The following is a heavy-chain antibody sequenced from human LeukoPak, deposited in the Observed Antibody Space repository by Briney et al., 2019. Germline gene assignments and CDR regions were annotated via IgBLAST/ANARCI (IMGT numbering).Heavy chain of an antibody. D-gene: IGHD4-17*01. V-gene: IGHV4-59*01. CDR1: GGSISSYY. CDR3: ARVKYGDYYYYYMDV. CDR2: IYYSGST. Sequence: SETLSLTCTVSGGSISSYYWSWIRQPPGKGLEWIGYIYYSGSTNYNPSLKSRVTISVDTSKNQFSLKLSSVTAADTAVYYCARVKYGDYYYYYMDVWGTGTTVTVSS. J-gene: IGHJ6*03.